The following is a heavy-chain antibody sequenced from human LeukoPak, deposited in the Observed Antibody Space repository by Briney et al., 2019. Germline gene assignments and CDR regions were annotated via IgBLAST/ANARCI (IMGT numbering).Heavy chain of an antibody. V-gene: IGHV3-23*01. Sequence: GRSLRLAFAASALTFISYAMGSVRQAPGEGRGWVSPITRSGHRPSHADSVKGRFTIYRDNPKNTLYLQMNSLRAEHTAVYYCADSSSWYFPYYWGQGTLVTVSS. CDR3: ADSSSWYFPYY. J-gene: IGHJ4*02. CDR2: ITRSGHRP. CDR1: ALTFISYA. D-gene: IGHD6-13*01.